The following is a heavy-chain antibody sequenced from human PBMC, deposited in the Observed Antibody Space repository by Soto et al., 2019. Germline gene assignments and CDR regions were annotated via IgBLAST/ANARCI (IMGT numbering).Heavy chain of an antibody. V-gene: IGHV3-21*01. CDR1: GFTFSSYS. D-gene: IGHD1-1*01. Sequence: EVQLVESGGGLVKPGGSPRLSCAASGFTFSSYSMNWVRQAPGKGLEWVSSISSSSSYIYYADSVKGRFTISRDNAKNSLYLQMNSLRAEDTAVYYCARGQLELPDSDFDYWGQGTLVTVSS. CDR3: ARGQLELPDSDFDY. CDR2: ISSSSSYI. J-gene: IGHJ4*02.